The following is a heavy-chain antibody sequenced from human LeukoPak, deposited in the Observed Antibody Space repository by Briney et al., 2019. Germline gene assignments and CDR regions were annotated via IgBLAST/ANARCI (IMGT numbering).Heavy chain of an antibody. J-gene: IGHJ4*02. CDR3: AKRGVVIRVILVGFHKEAYYFDS. D-gene: IGHD3-22*01. V-gene: IGHV3-23*01. CDR1: GITLSNYG. CDR2: ISGSGGGT. Sequence: VGSLRLSCAVSGITLSNYGMSWVRQAPGKGLEWGACISGSGGGTNYADSVKGRFTISRDNPKNTLYLQMNGLRAEDTAVYFCAKRGVVIRVILVGFHKEAYYFDSCGQGALVTVSS.